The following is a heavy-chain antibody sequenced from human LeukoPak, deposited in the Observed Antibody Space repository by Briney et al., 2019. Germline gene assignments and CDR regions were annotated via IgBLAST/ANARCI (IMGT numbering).Heavy chain of an antibody. CDR2: IYTSGST. J-gene: IGHJ6*03. CDR1: GGSISSYY. Sequence: PSETLSLTCTVSGGSISSYYWSWIRQPAGKGLEWIGRIYTSGSTNYNPSLKSRVTISVDKSKNQFSLKLSSVTAADTAVYYGARGQGGGIFGVVIPQYYYMDVWGKGTTATVSS. D-gene: IGHD3-3*01. CDR3: ARGQGGGIFGVVIPQYYYMDV. V-gene: IGHV4-4*07.